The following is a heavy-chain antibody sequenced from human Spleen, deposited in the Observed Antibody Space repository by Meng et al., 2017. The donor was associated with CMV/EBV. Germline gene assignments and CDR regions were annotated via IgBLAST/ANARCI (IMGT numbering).Heavy chain of an antibody. CDR3: VMAAEAGVDY. J-gene: IGHJ4*02. V-gene: IGHV3-74*01. CDR1: GFTFAYYK. D-gene: IGHD6-19*01. Sequence: LYCTTSGFTFAYYKMHWVRQPPGKGLEWGSRITSDGSTTNYADSVRGRFTISRDNAGNTLYLQMNSLRSEDTAMYYCVMAAEAGVDYWGQGDLVTVSS. CDR2: ITSDGSTT.